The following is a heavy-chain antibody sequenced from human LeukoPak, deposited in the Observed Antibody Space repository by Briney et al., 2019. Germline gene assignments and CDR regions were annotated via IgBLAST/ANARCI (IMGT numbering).Heavy chain of an antibody. D-gene: IGHD3-10*01. CDR3: AKRGAGYYFDY. V-gene: IGHV3-23*01. CDR2: ITDSGGGT. Sequence: GGSLRLSCAASGFTFSSYAMSWVRQDPGKGLEWVSSITDSGGGTFYADSVKGRFTISRDNSKNTLFLQLNSLRAEDTAVYYCAKRGAGYYFDYWGQGTLVTVSS. J-gene: IGHJ4*02. CDR1: GFTFSSYA.